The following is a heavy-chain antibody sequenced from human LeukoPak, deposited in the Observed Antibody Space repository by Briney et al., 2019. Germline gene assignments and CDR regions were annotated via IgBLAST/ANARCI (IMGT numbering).Heavy chain of an antibody. CDR2: INRSGST. Sequence: SETLSLTCAVYGGSFSDYYWSWIRQPPGKGLEWIGEINRSGSTNYNPSLESRVTISVDTSRNQFSLELTSVTAADTAVYYCARAPKIAVPGAPPGKNWGQGTLVTVSP. D-gene: IGHD6-19*01. CDR3: ARAPKIAVPGAPPGKN. CDR1: GGSFSDYY. V-gene: IGHV4-34*01. J-gene: IGHJ4*02.